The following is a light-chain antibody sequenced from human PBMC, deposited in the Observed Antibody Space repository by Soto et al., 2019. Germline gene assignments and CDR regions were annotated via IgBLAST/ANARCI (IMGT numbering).Light chain of an antibody. CDR2: DVS. J-gene: IGLJ2*01. CDR3: SSYTSSSTLVV. CDR1: SSDVGGYNY. V-gene: IGLV2-14*01. Sequence: QSVLTQPASVSGSPGQSITISCTGTSSDVGGYNYVSWYQQHTVKAPKLMIYDVSTRPSGVSNRFSGSKSGNTASLTISGLQAEDEADYYCSSYTSSSTLVVFGGGTKLTVL.